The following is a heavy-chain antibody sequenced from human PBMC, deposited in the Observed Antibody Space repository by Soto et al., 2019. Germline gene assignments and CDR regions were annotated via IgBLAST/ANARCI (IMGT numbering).Heavy chain of an antibody. J-gene: IGHJ6*02. D-gene: IGHD6-19*01. CDR1: GYTFTDYF. Sequence: ASVKVSCKASGYTFTDYFIHWVRQAPGQGLEWMGWISAYNGNTNYAQKLQGRVTMTTDTSTSTAYMELRSLRSDDTAVYYCARTLFSSGWSRGYYYGMDVWGQGTTVTVSS. V-gene: IGHV1-18*04. CDR2: ISAYNGNT. CDR3: ARTLFSSGWSRGYYYGMDV.